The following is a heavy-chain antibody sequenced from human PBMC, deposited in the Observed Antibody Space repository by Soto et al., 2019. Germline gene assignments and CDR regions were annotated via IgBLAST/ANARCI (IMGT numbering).Heavy chain of an antibody. V-gene: IGHV3-74*03. CDR2: LSSDGFGA. CDR3: ARDLGGPDY. D-gene: IGHD3-16*01. CDR1: GFSLSPYW. Sequence: GGSLRLSCAASGFSLSPYWMHWVRQVPGRGPEWVARLSSDGFGAAYADSVKDRFFISRDIARNTLSLQMNSLRADDTAVYYCARDLGGPDYWGRGTSVTVSS. J-gene: IGHJ4*02.